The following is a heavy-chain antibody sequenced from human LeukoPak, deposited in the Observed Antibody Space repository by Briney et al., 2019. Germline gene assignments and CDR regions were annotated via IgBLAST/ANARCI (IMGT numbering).Heavy chain of an antibody. CDR3: ARWWDDGSGYSYYYGMDV. J-gene: IGHJ6*02. Sequence: ASVNVSCKASGYTFTSYYMHWVRQAPGQGLEWMGIINPSSGNTTYAQKFQGRLTMTWDTSTSTVYMDLSSLRSEDTAVFYCARWWDDGSGYSYYYGMDVWGQGTTVTVSS. V-gene: IGHV1-46*01. CDR1: GYTFTSYY. CDR2: INPSSGNT. D-gene: IGHD3-22*01.